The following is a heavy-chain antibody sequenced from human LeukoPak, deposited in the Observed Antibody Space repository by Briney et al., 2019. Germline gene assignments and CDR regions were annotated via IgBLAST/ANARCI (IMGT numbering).Heavy chain of an antibody. Sequence: PGGSLRLSCAASGFTFSSYSMNWVRQAPGKGLEWVSYISSSSSTIYYAESVKGRFTISRDNAKNSLYLQMNSLRAEDTAVYYCARAHSVSYDSSSYYYRWAFDIWGQGTMVTVSS. J-gene: IGHJ3*02. V-gene: IGHV3-48*01. CDR2: ISSSSSTI. CDR1: GFTFSSYS. CDR3: ARAHSVSYDSSSYYYRWAFDI. D-gene: IGHD3-22*01.